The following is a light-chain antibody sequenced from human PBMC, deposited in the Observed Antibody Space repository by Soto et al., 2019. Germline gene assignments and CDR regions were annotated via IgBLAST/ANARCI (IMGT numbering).Light chain of an antibody. CDR2: DVT. CDR3: ISYTTSSTYV. Sequence: QSALTQPASVSGSPGQSIAISCTGTSSDVGGYNFVSWYQQHPGNAPKLILYDVTNRPSGVSDRFSGSKPGNTASLTISGLQADDEADYYCISYTTSSTYVFGTGTKLTVL. CDR1: SSDVGGYNF. V-gene: IGLV2-14*01. J-gene: IGLJ1*01.